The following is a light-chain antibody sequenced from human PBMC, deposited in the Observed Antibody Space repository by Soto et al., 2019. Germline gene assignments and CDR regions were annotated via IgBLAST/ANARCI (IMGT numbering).Light chain of an antibody. CDR2: RSS. V-gene: IGKV3-15*01. Sequence: IGMTQSPATLSVSPGERATLSFRASQTIYSNVAWYQQRPGQPPRLLIYRSSSRATGIPARFSGSGSGTEFTLTINSLQSEDFEVYYCQQYQNLWTFGQGTKVDIK. CDR1: QTIYSN. J-gene: IGKJ1*01. CDR3: QQYQNLWT.